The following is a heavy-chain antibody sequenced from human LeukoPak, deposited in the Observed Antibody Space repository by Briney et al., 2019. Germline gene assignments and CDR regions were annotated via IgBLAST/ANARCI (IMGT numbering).Heavy chain of an antibody. CDR3: AELGITMIGGV. V-gene: IGHV3-23*01. CDR2: ISGSGGST. Sequence: GGSLRLSCAASGFTFSSYGMNWVRQAPGKGLEWVSAISGSGGSTYYADSVKGRFTISRDNSKNTLYLQMNSLRAEDTAVYYCAELGITMIGGVWGKGTTVTISS. J-gene: IGHJ6*04. CDR1: GFTFSSYG. D-gene: IGHD3-10*02.